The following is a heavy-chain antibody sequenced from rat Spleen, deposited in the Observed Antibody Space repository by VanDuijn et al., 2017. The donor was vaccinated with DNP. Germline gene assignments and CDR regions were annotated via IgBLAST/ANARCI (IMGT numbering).Heavy chain of an antibody. Sequence: QVQLKESGPGLVQPSQTLSLACTVSGFSLTSHHVHWVRQPPGKGLEWIGAIWSGGSTDYNSALKSRLSISRDTSKSQVLLKMNSLQTEDTAMYFCARLVGFGPAYWGQGTLVTVSS. J-gene: IGHJ3*01. CDR3: ARLVGFGPAY. CDR1: GFSLTSHH. D-gene: IGHD1-12*02. CDR2: IWSGGST. V-gene: IGHV2-15*01.